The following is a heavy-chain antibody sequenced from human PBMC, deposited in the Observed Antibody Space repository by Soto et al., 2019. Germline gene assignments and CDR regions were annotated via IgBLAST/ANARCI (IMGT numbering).Heavy chain of an antibody. CDR1: GFTFDDYA. J-gene: IGHJ3*02. D-gene: IGHD1-26*01. CDR3: AKSSDYASGAFDI. Sequence: EVQLVESGGGLVQPGRSLRLSCAASGFTFDDYAMHWVRQAPGKGLEWVSGISWNSGSIGYADSVKGRFTISRDNAKNSLYLQMNSLRAADTALYYCAKSSDYASGAFDIWGQGTMVTVSS. CDR2: ISWNSGSI. V-gene: IGHV3-9*01.